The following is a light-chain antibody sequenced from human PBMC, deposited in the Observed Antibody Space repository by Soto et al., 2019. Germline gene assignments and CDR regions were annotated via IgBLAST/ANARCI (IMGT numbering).Light chain of an antibody. CDR2: GAS. V-gene: IGKV3-15*01. Sequence: EIVMMQSPATLSVSPGESVTLSCRASQLFSSNLAWYQQRPGQAPRLLIYGASARATGFPARFSASGSGTEFILTISSLQSEDFAVYYCQQYDNWPWTFGRGTKVDIK. J-gene: IGKJ1*01. CDR3: QQYDNWPWT. CDR1: QLFSSN.